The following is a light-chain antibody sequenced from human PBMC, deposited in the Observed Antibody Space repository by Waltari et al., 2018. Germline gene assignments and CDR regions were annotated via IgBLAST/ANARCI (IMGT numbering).Light chain of an antibody. CDR1: NSDVGGYDF. Sequence: QSALTQPRSVSGSPGQSVTLSCTGTNSDVGGYDFVSWYQQSPGKAPKLIIYDVYKRPPGVPDRFSGSKSGNTASLSISGLLNEDEADFYCCSYAGADSSVLFGGGTTLTVL. CDR2: DVY. V-gene: IGLV2-11*01. J-gene: IGLJ2*01. CDR3: CSYAGADSSVL.